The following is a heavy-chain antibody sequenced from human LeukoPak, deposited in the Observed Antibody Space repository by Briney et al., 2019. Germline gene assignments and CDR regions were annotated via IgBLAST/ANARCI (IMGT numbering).Heavy chain of an antibody. CDR3: ARSGSYGGPFDY. V-gene: IGHV2-70*11. D-gene: IGHD1-26*01. J-gene: IGHJ4*02. Sequence: SGPTLVNPTQTLTLTRTFSGFSLSTSGMCVSWIRQPPGKALEWLARIDWDDDKYYSTSLKTRLTISKDTSKNQVVLTMTNMDPVDTATYYCARSGSYGGPFDYWGQGTLVTVSS. CDR1: GFSLSTSGMC. CDR2: IDWDDDK.